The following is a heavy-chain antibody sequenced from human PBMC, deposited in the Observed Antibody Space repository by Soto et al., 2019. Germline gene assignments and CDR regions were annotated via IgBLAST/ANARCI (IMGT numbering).Heavy chain of an antibody. CDR3: ARGGVVLPAAIYAFDI. J-gene: IGHJ3*02. V-gene: IGHV1-69*02. CDR2: IIPILEIS. CDR1: GGTFSSNT. Sequence: SVKVSCKDSGGTFSSNTISWVRQAPGQGLEWIGRIIPILEISKYAQKFQGRVTITADKSTSTAYMELSSLRSEDTAVYYCARGGVVLPAAIYAFDIWGQGTMVTVSS. D-gene: IGHD2-2*01.